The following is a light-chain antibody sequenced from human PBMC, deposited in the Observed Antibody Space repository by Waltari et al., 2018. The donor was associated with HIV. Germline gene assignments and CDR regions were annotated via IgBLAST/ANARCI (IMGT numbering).Light chain of an antibody. CDR2: DAS. J-gene: IGKJ1*01. V-gene: IGKV3-11*01. Sequence: IVLPQSPATLSLSPGARATLSCRASQSVSTYLAWYQQKPGQAPRLLIYDASNRATGIPARFSGSGSGTDFTLTISSLEPEDFAVYYCQLRSNWPPTLTFGQGTKVEIK. CDR3: QLRSNWPPTLT. CDR1: QSVSTY.